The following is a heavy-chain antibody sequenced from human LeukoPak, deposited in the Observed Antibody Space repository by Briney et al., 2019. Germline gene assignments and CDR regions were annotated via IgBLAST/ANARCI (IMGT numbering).Heavy chain of an antibody. CDR1: GYTFTGYY. J-gene: IGHJ4*02. V-gene: IGHV1-18*04. CDR3: ARGYYDSSGYYIEIFDY. CDR2: ISAYNGNT. D-gene: IGHD3-22*01. Sequence: ASVKVSCKASGYTFTGYYMHWVRQAPGQGLEWMGWISAYNGNTNYAQKLQGRVTMTTDTSTSTAYMELRSLRSDDTAVYYCARGYYDSSGYYIEIFDYWGQGTLVTVSS.